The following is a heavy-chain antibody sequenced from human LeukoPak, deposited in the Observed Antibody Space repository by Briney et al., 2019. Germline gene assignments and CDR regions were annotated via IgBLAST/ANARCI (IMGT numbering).Heavy chain of an antibody. J-gene: IGHJ4*02. D-gene: IGHD3-22*01. Sequence: GGSLRLSCAASGFTFSSYAMSWVRQAPGKGLEWVSAISGSGGSAYYADSVKGRFTISRDNSKNTLYLQMNSLRAEDTAVYYCARSGLNMIGFDYWGQGTLVTVSS. CDR2: ISGSGGSA. CDR1: GFTFSSYA. V-gene: IGHV3-23*01. CDR3: ARSGLNMIGFDY.